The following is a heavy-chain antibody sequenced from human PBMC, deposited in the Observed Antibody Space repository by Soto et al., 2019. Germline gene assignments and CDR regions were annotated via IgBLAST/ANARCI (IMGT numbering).Heavy chain of an antibody. V-gene: IGHV1-69*01. D-gene: IGHD6-13*01. J-gene: IGHJ6*02. CDR3: ARRGIAAAGTGYYYYGMDV. CDR2: IIPIFGTA. CDR1: GCTFSSYA. Sequence: QVQLVQSGAEVKKPGSSVKVSCKASGCTFSSYAISWVRQAPGQGLEWMGGIIPIFGTANYAQKFQGRVTITADESTSTAYMELSSLRSEDTAVYYCARRGIAAAGTGYYYYGMDVWGQGTTVTVSS.